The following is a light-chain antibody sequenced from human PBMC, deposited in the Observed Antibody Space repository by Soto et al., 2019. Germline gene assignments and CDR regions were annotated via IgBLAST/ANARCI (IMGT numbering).Light chain of an antibody. CDR3: QKYNNWPRP. CDR2: GAS. Sequence: AHSPCTLAWSAGGRATLSCRASQSVSSNLACYQQKPGQAPRLLIYGASTRATGIQAGFSGSGSGTEFTLTISSLQSEDFAVYYCQKYNNWPRPFGPGTKAAIK. CDR1: QSVSSN. J-gene: IGKJ3*01. V-gene: IGKV3-15*01.